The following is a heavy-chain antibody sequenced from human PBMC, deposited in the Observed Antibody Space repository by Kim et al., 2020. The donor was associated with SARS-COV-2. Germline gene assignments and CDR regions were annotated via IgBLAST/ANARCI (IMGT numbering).Heavy chain of an antibody. CDR2: ISFYNGDT. J-gene: IGHJ4*01. D-gene: IGHD3-3*01. Sequence: ASVKVSCRSSGYSLIKYGVTWVRQVPGQGLEWMGWISFYNGDTKYAKNFRGRATITTDTSTRTTYMELRSLRSDDTAVYYCARGGDYDFWSGHLALDYWG. CDR1: GYSLIKYG. CDR3: ARGGDYDFWSGHLALDY. V-gene: IGHV1-18*01.